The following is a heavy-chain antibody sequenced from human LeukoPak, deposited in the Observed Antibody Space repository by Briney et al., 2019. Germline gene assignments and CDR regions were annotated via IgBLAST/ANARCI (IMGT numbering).Heavy chain of an antibody. Sequence: PSETLSLTCTVSGGSISSYYWSWIRQPPGKGLEWIGYIYYSGSTNYNPSLKSRVTISVDTSKNQFCLKLSSMTAADTAVYYCARTPLHYYDSSLGYFDYWGQGTLVTVSS. V-gene: IGHV4-59*01. CDR2: IYYSGST. J-gene: IGHJ4*02. CDR1: GGSISSYY. D-gene: IGHD3-22*01. CDR3: ARTPLHYYDSSLGYFDY.